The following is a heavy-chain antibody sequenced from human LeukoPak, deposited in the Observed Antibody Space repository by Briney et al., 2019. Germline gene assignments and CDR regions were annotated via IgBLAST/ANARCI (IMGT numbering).Heavy chain of an antibody. V-gene: IGHV3-23*01. Sequence: GGSLRLSCAASGFTFSSYAMSWVRQAPGKGLEWVSAISGSGGSTYYADSVKGRFTISRDNSKNTLYLQMNSLRAEDTAVYYCARVGYPFYYDSSGCMAYWGQGTLVTVSS. J-gene: IGHJ4*02. CDR3: ARVGYPFYYDSSGCMAY. CDR2: ISGSGGST. CDR1: GFTFSSYA. D-gene: IGHD3-22*01.